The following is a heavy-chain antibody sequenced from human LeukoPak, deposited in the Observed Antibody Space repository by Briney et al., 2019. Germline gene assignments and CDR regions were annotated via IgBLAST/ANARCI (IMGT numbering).Heavy chain of an antibody. CDR1: GGSASSGAYS. J-gene: IGHJ4*02. CDR3: ASHTYSRKTFDY. V-gene: IGHV4-30-2*01. Sequence: SETLSPTCAVSGGSASSGAYSWSWIRQPLGKGLEWSGYFYHSGSTYYNPSLKSRVTISVDRSKNLFSLKLNSVTAADTAVYYCASHTYSRKTFDYWGQGNVVTVSS. CDR2: FYHSGST. D-gene: IGHD6-13*01.